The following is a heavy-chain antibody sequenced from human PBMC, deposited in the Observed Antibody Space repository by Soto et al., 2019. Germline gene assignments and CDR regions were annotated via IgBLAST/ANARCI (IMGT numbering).Heavy chain of an antibody. Sequence: PVGSLRLSCAASGFTFSSYTMSWVRQAPGKGLEWVSSISSSSAYIYFADSLKGRFTISRDNAKNSLYLQVNSLRSDDMAVYYCVRVNEGVYYDSSGYYDFWGQGTLVTVSS. D-gene: IGHD3-22*01. J-gene: IGHJ4*02. CDR1: GFTFSSYT. CDR3: VRVNEGVYYDSSGYYDF. CDR2: ISSSSAYI. V-gene: IGHV3-21*04.